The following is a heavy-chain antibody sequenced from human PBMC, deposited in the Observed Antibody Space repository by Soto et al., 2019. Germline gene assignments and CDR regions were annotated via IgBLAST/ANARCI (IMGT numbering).Heavy chain of an antibody. Sequence: PSETLSLTCTVSGGSVSSGSYYWSWIRQPPGKGLEWIGYIYYSGSTNYNPSLKSRLTISLDTSKNQFSLKLDSVTAADTAVYYCARMFLAPIRGSDYWGQGTLVTVSS. D-gene: IGHD3-10*01. CDR1: GGSVSSGSYY. CDR2: IYYSGST. J-gene: IGHJ4*02. CDR3: ARMFLAPIRGSDY. V-gene: IGHV4-61*01.